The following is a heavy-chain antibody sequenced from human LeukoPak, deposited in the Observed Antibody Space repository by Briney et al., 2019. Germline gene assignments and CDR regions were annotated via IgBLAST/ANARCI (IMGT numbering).Heavy chain of an antibody. CDR1: GYTFTGYY. CDR2: INPKSGGT. J-gene: IGHJ1*01. CDR3: ARGTIGSYSSVHD. Sequence: ASVKVSCKASGYTFTGYYIHWVRQAPGQGLEWVGWINPKSGGTDYAQRLQGRATMTTDTSIATAYMDLSRLTPDDTAVYFCARGTIGSYSSVHDWGQGNLVTVS. V-gene: IGHV1-2*02. D-gene: IGHD1-26*01.